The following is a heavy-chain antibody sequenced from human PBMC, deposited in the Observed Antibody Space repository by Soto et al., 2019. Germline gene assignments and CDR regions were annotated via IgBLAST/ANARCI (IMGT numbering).Heavy chain of an antibody. CDR3: AQDLPGELLPTCFDP. V-gene: IGHV3-23*01. J-gene: IGHJ5*02. Sequence: EVQLLESGGGLVQPGGSLRLSCAASGFTFSSYAMIWVRQGPGKGLEWISAISGSGTSTYYVDSVKGRFTISRDNSKNTLYLQMNSLRAEDTAVYYCAQDLPGELLPTCFDPWGQGTLVTVSS. CDR2: ISGSGTST. CDR1: GFTFSSYA. D-gene: IGHD3-16*01.